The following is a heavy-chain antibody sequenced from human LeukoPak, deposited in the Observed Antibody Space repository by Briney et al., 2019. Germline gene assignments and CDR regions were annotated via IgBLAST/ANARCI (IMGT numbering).Heavy chain of an antibody. Sequence: GGSLRLSCAASEFTFSSYSMNWVRQAPGKGLEWVSSISDSGGSSYYADSVKGRFTISRDNSKNTLYLQMHGLRAEDTAVYYCAKDGFALALHYSFDYWGQGTLVTVSS. J-gene: IGHJ4*02. D-gene: IGHD3-3*01. CDR3: AKDGFALALHYSFDY. V-gene: IGHV3-23*01. CDR1: EFTFSSYS. CDR2: ISDSGGSS.